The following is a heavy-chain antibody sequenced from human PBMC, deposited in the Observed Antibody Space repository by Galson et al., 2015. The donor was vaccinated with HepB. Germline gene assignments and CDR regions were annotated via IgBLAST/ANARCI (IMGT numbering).Heavy chain of an antibody. J-gene: IGHJ3*02. Sequence: SLRLSCAASGFTFSNYNMNWVRQAPGKGLEWVSYISSSTSTIYYADSVKGRFTISRDNAKNSLFLQMNSLRDEDTAIYYCARVVYRSSTSCYPDDAFDIWGQGTMVTVSS. CDR1: GFTFSNYN. CDR3: ARVVYRSSTSCYPDDAFDI. CDR2: ISSSTSTI. D-gene: IGHD2-2*01. V-gene: IGHV3-48*02.